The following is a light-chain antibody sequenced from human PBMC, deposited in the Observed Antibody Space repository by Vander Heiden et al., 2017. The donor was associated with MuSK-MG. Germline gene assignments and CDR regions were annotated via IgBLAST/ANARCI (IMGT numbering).Light chain of an antibody. J-gene: IGKJ1*01. CDR3: QQYDNLPRWT. V-gene: IGKV1-33*01. CDR1: QDISNY. Sequence: DIQMTQSPSSLSASVGDRVTITCQASQDISNYLNWYQQKPGKAPKLLIYDASNLETGVPSRFSGSGSGTDFTFTISSLHPEDIATYYCQQYDNLPRWTFGQGTKVEIK. CDR2: DAS.